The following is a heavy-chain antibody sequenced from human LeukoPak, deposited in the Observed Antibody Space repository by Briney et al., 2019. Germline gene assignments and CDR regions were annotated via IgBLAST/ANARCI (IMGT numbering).Heavy chain of an antibody. CDR3: ARGRSVVVPAAIIGDY. D-gene: IGHD2-2*02. Sequence: GGSLRLSCAASGFTFSDYYMSWIRQAPGKGLEWVSYISSSGSTIYYADSVKGRFTISRDNDKNSLYLQMNSLRAEDTAVYYCARGRSVVVPAAIIGDYWGQGTLVTVSS. CDR2: ISSSGSTI. V-gene: IGHV3-11*01. J-gene: IGHJ4*02. CDR1: GFTFSDYY.